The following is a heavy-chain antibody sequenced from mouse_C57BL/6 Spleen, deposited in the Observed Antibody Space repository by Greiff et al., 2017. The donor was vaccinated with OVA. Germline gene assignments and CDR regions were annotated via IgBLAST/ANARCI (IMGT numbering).Heavy chain of an antibody. V-gene: IGHV5-6*01. CDR2: ISSGGSYT. CDR1: GFTFSSYG. CDR3: ARQAYGNYYWYFDV. D-gene: IGHD2-1*01. J-gene: IGHJ1*03. Sequence: EVQLQESGGDLVKPGGSLKLSCAASGFTFSSYGMSWVLQTPDKRLEWVATISSGGSYTYYPDSVKGRFTISRDNAKNTLYLQMSSLKSEDTAMYYCARQAYGNYYWYFDVWGTGTTVTVSS.